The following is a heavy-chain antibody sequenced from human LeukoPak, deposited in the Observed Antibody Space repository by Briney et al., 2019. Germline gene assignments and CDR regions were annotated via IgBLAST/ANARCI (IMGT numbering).Heavy chain of an antibody. CDR3: ARHPRADYGSGSYRYYYYYMDV. V-gene: IGHV4-39*01. D-gene: IGHD3-10*01. J-gene: IGHJ6*03. CDR2: IYYSGST. Sequence: WVRQAPGKGLEWIGSIYYSGSTYYNPSLKSRVTISVDTSKNQFSLKLSSVTAADTAVYYCARHPRADYGSGSYRYYYYYMDVWGKGTTVTISS.